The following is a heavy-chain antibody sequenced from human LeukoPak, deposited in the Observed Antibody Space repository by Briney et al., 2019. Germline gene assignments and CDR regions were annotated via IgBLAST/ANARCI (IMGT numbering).Heavy chain of an antibody. D-gene: IGHD6-13*01. CDR1: GFTFSSYS. J-gene: IGHJ4*02. CDR2: ISSSSSYI. CDR3: AAHYSSSWYYFGY. V-gene: IGHV3-21*01. Sequence: GGSLRLSCAASGFTFSSYSMNWARQAPGKGLEWVSSISSSSSYIYYADSVKGRFTISRDNAKNSLYLQMNSLRAEDTAVYYCAAHYSSSWYYFGYWGQGTLVTVSS.